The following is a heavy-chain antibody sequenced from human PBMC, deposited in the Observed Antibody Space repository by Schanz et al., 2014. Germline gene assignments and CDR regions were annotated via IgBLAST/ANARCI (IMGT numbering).Heavy chain of an antibody. J-gene: IGHJ4*02. CDR2: IGYLGDT. Sequence: EVQLVESGGGLAQPGGSLRLSCAASGFTLSNSDMHWVRQGTGKRLEWVSTIGYLGDTYYPDSVKRRFTVSRDSGQNSLYLQMNSLRAGDTAAYYCARDSRPKYDFLTAYYSSDYWGQGTLVAVSS. V-gene: IGHV3-13*01. CDR1: GFTLSNSD. CDR3: ARDSRPKYDFLTAYYSSDY. D-gene: IGHD3-9*01.